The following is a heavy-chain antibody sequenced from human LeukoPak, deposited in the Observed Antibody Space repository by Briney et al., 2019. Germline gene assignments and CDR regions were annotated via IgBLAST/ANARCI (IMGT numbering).Heavy chain of an antibody. D-gene: IGHD5-12*01. CDR3: ARDSDSGYGPFAS. J-gene: IGHJ4*02. Sequence: PGGSLRLSCAASGFTVRNNYMSCVRQAPGKGLEWVSVIHSGGTTNYADSVQGRFTISRDNSKTTVYLHMNSLRAEDTAVYYCARDSDSGYGPFASWGQGTLVTVSS. CDR1: GFTVRNNY. CDR2: IHSGGTT. V-gene: IGHV3-53*01.